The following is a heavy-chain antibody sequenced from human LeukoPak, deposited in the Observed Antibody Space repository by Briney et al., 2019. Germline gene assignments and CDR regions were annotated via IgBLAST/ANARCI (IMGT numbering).Heavy chain of an antibody. CDR3: ARSPPTWTGYYSY. V-gene: IGHV1-8*01. Sequence: ASVKVSCKASGYTFTSYDINWVRQATGQGLEWMGWMNPNSGNTGYAQKFQGRVTMTRNTSISTAYMELSSLRSEDTAVCYCARSPPTWTGYYSYWGQGTLVTVSS. CDR2: MNPNSGNT. J-gene: IGHJ4*02. CDR1: GYTFTSYD. D-gene: IGHD3/OR15-3a*01.